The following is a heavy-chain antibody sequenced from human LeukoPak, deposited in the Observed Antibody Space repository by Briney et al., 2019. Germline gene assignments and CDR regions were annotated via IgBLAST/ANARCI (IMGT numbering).Heavy chain of an antibody. V-gene: IGHV3-49*04. CDR3: VRRRVGVAPASDM. CDR1: GFTFGDYA. Sequence: GGSLRLSCTASGFTFGDYAMSWVRQAPGKGLEWVGFIRSKTYDGTTEYAASVRGRFTISRDESKGIADLQINSLKTDDTAVYYCVRRRVGVAPASDMWGQGTTVTVSS. J-gene: IGHJ3*02. CDR2: IRSKTYDGTT. D-gene: IGHD1-26*01.